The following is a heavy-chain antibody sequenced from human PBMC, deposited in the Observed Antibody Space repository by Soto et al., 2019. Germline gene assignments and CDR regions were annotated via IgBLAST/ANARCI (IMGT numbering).Heavy chain of an antibody. D-gene: IGHD2-2*01. J-gene: IGHJ6*02. Sequence: GESLKISGKGSVYSFTSYWISWVRQMPGKGLEWMGRIDPSDSYTNYSPSFQGHVTISADKSISTAYLQWSSLKASDTAMYYCARDRYCSSTSCYISYGMDVWGQGTTVTVSS. CDR1: VYSFTSYW. V-gene: IGHV5-10-1*01. CDR3: ARDRYCSSTSCYISYGMDV. CDR2: IDPSDSYT.